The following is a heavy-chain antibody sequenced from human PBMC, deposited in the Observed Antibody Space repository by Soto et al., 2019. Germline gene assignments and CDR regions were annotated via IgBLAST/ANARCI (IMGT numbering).Heavy chain of an antibody. CDR3: ARDTYYYDSSGYYYPRAYFDY. CDR1: GGTFSSYA. CDR2: IIPIFGTA. D-gene: IGHD3-22*01. J-gene: IGHJ4*02. V-gene: IGHV1-69*13. Sequence: SVKVSCKASGGTFSSYAISWVRQAPGQGLEWMGGIIPIFGTANYAQKFQGRVTITADESTSTAYMELSSLRSEDTAVYYCARDTYYYDSSGYYYPRAYFDYWGQGTLVTVSS.